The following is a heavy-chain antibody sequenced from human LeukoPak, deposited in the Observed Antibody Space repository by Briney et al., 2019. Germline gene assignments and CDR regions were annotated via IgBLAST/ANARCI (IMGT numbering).Heavy chain of an antibody. J-gene: IGHJ4*02. CDR1: GGSFSGYY. CDR2: INHSGST. CDR3: ARVRRYYDSSGPSDY. Sequence: SETLSLTCAVYGGSFSGYYWSWIRQPPGKGLEWIGEINHSGSTNYNPPLKSRVTISVDTSKNQFSLKLSSVTAADTAVYYCARVRRYYDSSGPSDYWGQGTLVTVSS. V-gene: IGHV4-34*01. D-gene: IGHD3-22*01.